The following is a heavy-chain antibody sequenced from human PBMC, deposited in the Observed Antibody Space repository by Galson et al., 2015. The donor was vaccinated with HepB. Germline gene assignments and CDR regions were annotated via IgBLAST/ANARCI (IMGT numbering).Heavy chain of an antibody. CDR3: ASSHEYSSGWWDY. J-gene: IGHJ4*02. D-gene: IGHD6-19*01. V-gene: IGHV1-69*02. Sequence: SVKVSCKASGGTFSSYTISWVRQAPGQGLEWMGRIIPILGIASYAQKFQGRVTMTRDTSTSTVYMELSSLRSEDTAVYYCASSHEYSSGWWDYWGQGTLVTVSS. CDR1: GGTFSSYT. CDR2: IIPILGIA.